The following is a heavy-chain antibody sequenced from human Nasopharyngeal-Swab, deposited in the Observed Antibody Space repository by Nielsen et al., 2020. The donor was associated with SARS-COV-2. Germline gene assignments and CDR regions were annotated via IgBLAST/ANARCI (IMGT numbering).Heavy chain of an antibody. Sequence: GGSLRLSCAASGFTFNNHNFNWVRQAPGKGLEWVSSISSSSSYIYYADSVKGRFTISRDNAKNSLYLQMNSLRAEDTAVYYCARDGLDYDFWSAYCMDVWGQGTTVTVSS. J-gene: IGHJ6*02. CDR3: ARDGLDYDFWSAYCMDV. CDR2: ISSSSSYI. D-gene: IGHD3-3*01. CDR1: GFTFNNHN. V-gene: IGHV3-21*01.